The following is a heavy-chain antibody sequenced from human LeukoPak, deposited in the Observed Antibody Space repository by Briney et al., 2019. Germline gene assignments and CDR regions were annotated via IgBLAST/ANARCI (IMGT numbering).Heavy chain of an antibody. CDR3: ARALDSLGGLSLPDY. J-gene: IGHJ4*02. V-gene: IGHV7-4-1*02. CDR1: GYSFTNYA. Sequence: ASVKVSCKASGYSFTNYAMNWVRQAPGQGLEFMWWIHPSTGHPSYAQGFSGRFVFSLDTSVTTTYLQISDLKADDTALYFCARALDSLGGLSLPDYWGQGTLVTVSS. D-gene: IGHD3-16*02. CDR2: IHPSTGHP.